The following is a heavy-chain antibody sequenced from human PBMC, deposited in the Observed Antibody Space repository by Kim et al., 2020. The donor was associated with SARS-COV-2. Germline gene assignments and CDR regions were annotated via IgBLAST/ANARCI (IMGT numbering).Heavy chain of an antibody. CDR3: ARGTGDMVRSAIDI. Sequence: QNFQGRVTITADESTSTAYMELSCLRSEDTAFYYCARGTGDMVRSAIDIWGQGTMVTVSS. V-gene: IGHV1-69*01. J-gene: IGHJ3*02. D-gene: IGHD3-10*01.